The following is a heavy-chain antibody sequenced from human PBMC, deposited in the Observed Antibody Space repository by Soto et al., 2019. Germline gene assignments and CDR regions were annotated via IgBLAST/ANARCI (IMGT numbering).Heavy chain of an antibody. CDR2: ISYSGTTI. CDR1: GFTFSDYY. J-gene: IGHJ6*03. V-gene: IGHV3-11*01. Sequence: QVQLVESGGGLVKPGGSLRLSGAASGFTFSDYYMTWIRQAPGKGLEWVSYISYSGTTIYYADSVKGRFTISRDNAQNSLYLQMNSLRAEDTAVYYCARRPKDYYYFYLDVWGKGSTVTVSS. CDR3: ARRPKDYYYFYLDV.